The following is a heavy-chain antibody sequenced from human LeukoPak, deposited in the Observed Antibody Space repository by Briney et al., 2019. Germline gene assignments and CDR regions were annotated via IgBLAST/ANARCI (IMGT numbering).Heavy chain of an antibody. CDR1: GVTFSSDA. Sequence: GGSLRLSCAPSGVTFSSDAMSCVRQAPGPQLKWFSAFGGSGVSTYSADSLQGRVTISRDKSKNTPNLQMNRLLSAAPARFYISKEGGARLYFDYWGQGTLVTVSS. V-gene: IGHV3-23*01. CDR3: SKEGGARLYFDY. J-gene: IGHJ4*02. D-gene: IGHD3-16*01. CDR2: FGGSGVST.